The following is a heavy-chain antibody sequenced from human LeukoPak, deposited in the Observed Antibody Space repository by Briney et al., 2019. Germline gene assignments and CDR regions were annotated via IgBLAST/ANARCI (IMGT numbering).Heavy chain of an antibody. V-gene: IGHV1-18*04. CDR1: GYTFTGYY. D-gene: IGHD2-2*01. CDR3: ARDGVVVCSSTSCYAPAFGDY. J-gene: IGHJ4*02. Sequence: GASVKASCKASGYTFTGYYMHWVRQAPGQGLEWMGWISAYNGNTNYAQKLQGRVTMTTDTSTSTAYMELRSLRSHDTAVYYCARDGVVVCSSTSCYAPAFGDYWGQGTMVTVSS. CDR2: ISAYNGNT.